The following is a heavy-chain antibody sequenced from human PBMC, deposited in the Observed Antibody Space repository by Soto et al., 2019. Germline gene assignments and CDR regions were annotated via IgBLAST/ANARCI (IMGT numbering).Heavy chain of an antibody. CDR2: IWYDGSDK. J-gene: IGHJ6*02. V-gene: IGHV3-33*01. CDR1: GFTFSDFG. D-gene: IGHD2-15*01. Sequence: QVQLVESGGGVVRPGRSLRLSCATSGFTFSDFGIHWVRQAPGKGLEWVAIIWYDGSDKYYADSVKGRFTISRDNSKNTVFLQMNSLRVEDTAIYYCAREPQGYCSGGHCYSDFYDGMDVWGQGTTVPVSS. CDR3: AREPQGYCSGGHCYSDFYDGMDV.